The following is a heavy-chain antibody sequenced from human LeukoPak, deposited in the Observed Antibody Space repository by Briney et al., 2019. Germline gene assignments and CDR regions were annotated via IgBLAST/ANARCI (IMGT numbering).Heavy chain of an antibody. CDR1: GYTFTSYG. Sequence: ASVKVSCKASGYTFTSYGISWVRQAPGQGLEWMGWISAYNGNTNYAQKLQGRVTMTTDTSTSTAYMELRSLRSDDTAVYYCARDGSSYYDSSGYLDYWGQGTLVTVSS. CDR2: ISAYNGNT. V-gene: IGHV1-18*01. D-gene: IGHD3-22*01. CDR3: ARDGSSYYDSSGYLDY. J-gene: IGHJ4*02.